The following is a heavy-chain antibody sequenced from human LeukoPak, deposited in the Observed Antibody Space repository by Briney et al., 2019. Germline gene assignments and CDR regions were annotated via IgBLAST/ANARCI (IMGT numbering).Heavy chain of an antibody. CDR1: GYTFTSYY. J-gene: IGHJ4*02. Sequence: GASVKVSCKASGYTFTSYYMHWVRQAPGQGLEWMGIINPSGGSTSYAQKSQGRVTMTRDTSTSTVYMELSSLRSEDTAVYYCARASHRANSYAWWGKGTLVTVSS. CDR3: ARASHRANSYAW. CDR2: INPSGGST. V-gene: IGHV1-46*01. D-gene: IGHD5-18*01.